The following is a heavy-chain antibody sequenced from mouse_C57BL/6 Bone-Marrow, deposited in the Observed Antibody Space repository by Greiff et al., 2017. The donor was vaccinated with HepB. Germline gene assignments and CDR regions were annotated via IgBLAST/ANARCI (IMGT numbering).Heavy chain of an antibody. Sequence: DVKLVESGGGLVQPGGSLKLSCAASGFTFSDYYMYWVRQTPEKRLEWVAYISNGGGSTYYPDTVKGRFTISRDNATNTLYLQMSRLKSEDTAMYYCARLSWDRAMDYWGQGTSVTVSS. CDR2: ISNGGGST. J-gene: IGHJ4*01. CDR3: ARLSWDRAMDY. CDR1: GFTFSDYY. D-gene: IGHD3-3*01. V-gene: IGHV5-12*01.